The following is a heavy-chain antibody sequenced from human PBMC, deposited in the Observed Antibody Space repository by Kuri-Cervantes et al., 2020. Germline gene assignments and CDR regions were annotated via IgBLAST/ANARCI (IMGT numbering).Heavy chain of an antibody. J-gene: IGHJ6*02. CDR3: ARDSIVVVPAASYYYYYGMDV. Sequence: ASVKVSCKASGYTFTSYGISWVRQAPGQGLEWMGWISAYNGNTNYAQKLQGRVTMTTDTSTSTAYMELRSLRSDDTAVYYCARDSIVVVPAASYYYYYGMDVWGQGTTVTVSS. V-gene: IGHV1-18*01. CDR1: GYTFTSYG. D-gene: IGHD2-2*01. CDR2: ISAYNGNT.